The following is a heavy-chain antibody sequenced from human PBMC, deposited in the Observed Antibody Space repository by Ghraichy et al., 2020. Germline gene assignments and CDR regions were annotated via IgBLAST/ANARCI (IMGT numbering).Heavy chain of an antibody. CDR1: GFTFSSYS. J-gene: IGHJ4*02. CDR2: ISSSSSYI. D-gene: IGHD2-15*01. Sequence: GGSLRLSCAASGFTFSSYSMNWVRQAPGKGLEWVSSISSSSSYIYYADSVKGRFTISRDNAKNSLYLQMNSLRAEDTAVYYCARVKGQLLHRRFYFDYWGQGTLVTVSS. CDR3: ARVKGQLLHRRFYFDY. V-gene: IGHV3-21*01.